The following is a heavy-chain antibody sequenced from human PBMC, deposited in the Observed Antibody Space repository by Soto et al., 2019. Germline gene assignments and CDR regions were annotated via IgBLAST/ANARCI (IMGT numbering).Heavy chain of an antibody. D-gene: IGHD1-26*01. CDR2: ISYDGSHQ. V-gene: IGHV3-30*03. CDR3: ARESRQWAVPTDY. Sequence: QVQLVESGGGVVQPGKSLRLSCAASGFTFSSFGMHWVRQAPGKGLEWVAGISYDGSHQYYGESLKGRITISRDDTKKVLNLVMDSLRPEDTAVYYCARESRQWAVPTDYWGQGTLVTVSS. J-gene: IGHJ4*02. CDR1: GFTFSSFG.